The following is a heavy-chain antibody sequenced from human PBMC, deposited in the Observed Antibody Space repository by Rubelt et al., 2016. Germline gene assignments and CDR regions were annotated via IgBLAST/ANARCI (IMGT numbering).Heavy chain of an antibody. CDR2: IYYTGGT. Sequence: QVQLQESGPGLVKPSETLSLTCTVSGGSINNYYWSWIRQPPGKGLEWVGYIYYTGGTNYSPSLKSRVTISIDTSKNQFSLRLNLVTAADTAVYYCARQNNWDPYFDSWGQGALVTVSS. CDR3: ARQNNWDPYFDS. J-gene: IGHJ4*02. V-gene: IGHV4-59*08. D-gene: IGHD1-20*01. CDR1: GGSINNYY.